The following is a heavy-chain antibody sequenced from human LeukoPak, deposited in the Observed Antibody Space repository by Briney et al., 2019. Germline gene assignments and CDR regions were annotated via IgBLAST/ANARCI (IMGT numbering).Heavy chain of an antibody. V-gene: IGHV3-7*01. CDR3: ARGIGTDY. CDR2: IKQDGSEK. CDR1: GFTFSNYW. J-gene: IGHJ4*02. D-gene: IGHD1-1*01. Sequence: GGSLRLSCAASGFTFSNYWMSWVRQAPGKGLEWVANIKQDGSEKHYVDSVKGRFTISRDNAKNSLYLQMNSLRAEDTAVYYCARGIGTDYWGQGTLVTVSA.